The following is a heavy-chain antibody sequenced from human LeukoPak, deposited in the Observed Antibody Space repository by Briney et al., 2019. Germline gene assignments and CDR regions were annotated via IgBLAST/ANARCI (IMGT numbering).Heavy chain of an antibody. CDR2: INPSSGST. V-gene: IGHV1-46*01. CDR3: ASSEIGINAFDI. Sequence: ASVRFSRKASGDTFTNYYMHWVRQAPGQGLEWMGIINPSSGSTNYAQRIQGRVTMTRDTYTSTVYMDLSSLRSEDTAVYYCASSEIGINAFDIWGQEPVDTDSS. D-gene: IGHD5-24*01. CDR1: GDTFTNYY. J-gene: IGHJ3*02.